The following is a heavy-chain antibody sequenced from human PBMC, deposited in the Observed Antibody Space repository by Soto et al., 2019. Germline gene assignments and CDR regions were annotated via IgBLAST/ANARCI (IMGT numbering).Heavy chain of an antibody. CDR2: ISYDGSNK. CDR1: GFTFSSYG. Sequence: GGSLRLSCAASGFTFSSYGMHWVRQAPGKGLEWVAVISYDGSNKYYADSVKGRFTISRDNSKNTLYLQMNSLRAEDTAVYYCAKDHLIAVPDYYYGMDVWGQGTTVTVSS. J-gene: IGHJ6*02. V-gene: IGHV3-30*18. CDR3: AKDHLIAVPDYYYGMDV. D-gene: IGHD6-19*01.